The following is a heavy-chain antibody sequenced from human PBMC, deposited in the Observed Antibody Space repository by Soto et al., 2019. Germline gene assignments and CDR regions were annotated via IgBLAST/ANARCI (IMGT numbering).Heavy chain of an antibody. Sequence: AASVKVSCKASGYTFTSYDINWVRQATGQGLEWMGWMNPNSGNTGYAQKFQGRVTMTRNTSISTAYMELSSLRSEDTAVYYCARGFRTIAAAAVRRYYYYYMDVWGKGTTVTVSS. D-gene: IGHD6-13*01. CDR1: GYTFTSYD. CDR3: ARGFRTIAAAAVRRYYYYYMDV. CDR2: MNPNSGNT. V-gene: IGHV1-8*01. J-gene: IGHJ6*03.